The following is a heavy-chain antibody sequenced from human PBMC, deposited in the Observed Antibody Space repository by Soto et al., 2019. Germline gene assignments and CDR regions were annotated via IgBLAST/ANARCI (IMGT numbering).Heavy chain of an antibody. V-gene: IGHV3-30-3*01. Sequence: QVQLVESGGGVVQPGRSLRLSCAASGFTFSTYAMHWVRQAPGKGLEWVGVTSNDGSKQYYGDSVKGRFTISRDNSKDTVDLQMNSLKTEDTAVYFCARVWVEVVEPAAPGLYWGQGTLVTVSS. CDR2: TSNDGSKQ. CDR3: ARVWVEVVEPAAPGLY. CDR1: GFTFSTYA. D-gene: IGHD2-2*01. J-gene: IGHJ4*02.